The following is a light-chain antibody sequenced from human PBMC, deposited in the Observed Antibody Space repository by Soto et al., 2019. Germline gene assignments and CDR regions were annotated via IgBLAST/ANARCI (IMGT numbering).Light chain of an antibody. CDR1: SSDVGGYNY. CDR3: SSYTSSSTVV. CDR2: DVT. Sequence: QSALTQPASLSGSPGQSITISCTGTSSDVGGYNYVSWYQQHPGKAPKLMIYDVTNRPSGVSNRFSGSKSGNMASLTISGLQAEDEADYYCSSYTSSSTVVFGGGTKVTVL. J-gene: IGLJ2*01. V-gene: IGLV2-14*03.